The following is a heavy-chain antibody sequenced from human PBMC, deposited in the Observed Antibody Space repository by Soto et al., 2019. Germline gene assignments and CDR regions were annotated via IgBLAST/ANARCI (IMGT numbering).Heavy chain of an antibody. Sequence: GGSRRLSCAASGFSFSSYSRKRFRQAPGKVLDCVSSISSRSSYIYYAESVKGRFTISRDNAKNSLSLQMNSLRAEDKAVDYCARDLYAYPDYWGQGTLLTVSS. J-gene: IGHJ4*02. CDR3: ARDLYAYPDY. D-gene: IGHD3-16*01. CDR2: ISSRSSYI. CDR1: GFSFSSYS. V-gene: IGHV3-21*01.